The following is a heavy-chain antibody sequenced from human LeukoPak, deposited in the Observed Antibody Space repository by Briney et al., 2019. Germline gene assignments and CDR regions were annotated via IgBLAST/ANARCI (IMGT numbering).Heavy chain of an antibody. CDR1: GFTFSFHN. J-gene: IGHJ4*02. Sequence: GGSLRLSCAVSGFTFSFHNMNWVRQAPGKGLEWVSSITTDSSDIYYADSVKGRFTISRDNSKNSLYLHMNNLRVEDTAVYYCARVERYHLGSGSHSDYWGQGTLVTVSS. CDR2: ITTDSSDI. D-gene: IGHD3-10*01. CDR3: ARVERYHLGSGSHSDY. V-gene: IGHV3-21*01.